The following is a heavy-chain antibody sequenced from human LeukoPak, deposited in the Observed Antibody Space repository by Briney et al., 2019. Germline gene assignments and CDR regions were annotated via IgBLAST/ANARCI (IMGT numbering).Heavy chain of an antibody. D-gene: IGHD3-10*01. CDR2: IYTSGST. Sequence: PSETLSLTCTVSGCSISSYYWSWIRQPAGKGLEWIGRIYTSGSTNYNPSLKSRVTVSVDTSKNQFSLKLSSVTAADTAVYYCARDSYYYGSGSSTNWFDPWGQGTLVTVSS. CDR3: ARDSYYYGSGSSTNWFDP. CDR1: GCSISSYY. V-gene: IGHV4-4*07. J-gene: IGHJ5*02.